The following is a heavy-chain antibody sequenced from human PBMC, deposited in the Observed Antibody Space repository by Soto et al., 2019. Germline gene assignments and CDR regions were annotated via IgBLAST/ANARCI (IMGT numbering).Heavy chain of an antibody. CDR1: GSSISSGGYS. V-gene: IGHV4-30-2*01. CDR2: IYHSGST. D-gene: IGHD6-19*01. Sequence: SETLSLTCAVSGSSISSGGYSWSWIRQPPGKGLGWIGYIYHSGSTYYNPSLKSRVTISVDRSKNQLSLKLSSVTAADTAVYYCARARVAVAGNPTIAYYFDYWGQGTLVTVSS. CDR3: ARARVAVAGNPTIAYYFDY. J-gene: IGHJ4*02.